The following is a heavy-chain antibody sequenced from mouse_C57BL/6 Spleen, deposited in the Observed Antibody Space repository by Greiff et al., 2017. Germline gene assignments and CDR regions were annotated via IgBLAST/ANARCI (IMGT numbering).Heavy chain of an antibody. CDR1: GFTFSDFY. CDR3: ARDAFGSFDY. J-gene: IGHJ2*01. D-gene: IGHD3-1*01. Sequence: EVHLVESGGGLVQSGRSLRLSCATSGFTFSDFYMEWVRQAPGKGLEWIAASRNKANDYTTEYSASVKGRCIVSRDTSQSILYLQMNALRAEDTAIYYCARDAFGSFDYWGQGTTLTVSS. CDR2: SRNKANDYTT. V-gene: IGHV7-1*01.